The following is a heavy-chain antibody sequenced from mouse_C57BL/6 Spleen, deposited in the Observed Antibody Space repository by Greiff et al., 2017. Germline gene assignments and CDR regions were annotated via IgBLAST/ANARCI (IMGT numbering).Heavy chain of an antibody. CDR3: TKGYYSNYEFAY. D-gene: IGHD2-5*01. CDR1: GFNIKDYY. J-gene: IGHJ3*01. Sequence: VQLQQPGAELVRPGASVKLSCTASGFNIKDYYMHWVKQRPEQGLEWIGRIDPEDGDTEYAPKFQGKATMTADTSSNTAYLQLSSLTSEDTAVYYCTKGYYSNYEFAYWGQGTLVTVSA. V-gene: IGHV14-1*01. CDR2: IDPEDGDT.